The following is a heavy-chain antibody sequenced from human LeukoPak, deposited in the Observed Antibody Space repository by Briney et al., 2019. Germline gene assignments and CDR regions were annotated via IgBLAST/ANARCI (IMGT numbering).Heavy chain of an antibody. D-gene: IGHD3-22*01. CDR2: IKQDGSEK. J-gene: IGHJ4*02. V-gene: IGHV3-7*01. CDR3: ARALYYYDSSGYFAGY. CDR1: GFTFSSYW. Sequence: GGSLRLSCAASGFTFSSYWMSWVRQAPGKGLEWVANIKQDGSEKYYVDSVKGRFTISRDNAKNSLYLQMNSLRAEDTAVCYCARALYYYDSSGYFAGYWGQGTLVTVSS.